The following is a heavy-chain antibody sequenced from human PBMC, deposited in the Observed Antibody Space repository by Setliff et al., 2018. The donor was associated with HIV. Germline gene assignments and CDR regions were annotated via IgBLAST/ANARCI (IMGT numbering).Heavy chain of an antibody. J-gene: IGHJ4*02. V-gene: IGHV4-39*01. CDR1: YS. D-gene: IGHD6-13*01. Sequence: YSWGWIRQPPGKGLEWIGSLYSSGRTFFKSSLRSRVTISVDTSRNQFSLRLDSSTAADTAIYFCAASYGSSWFGPFDYWGQGILVTVSS. CDR2: LYSSGRT. CDR3: AASYGSSWFGPFDY.